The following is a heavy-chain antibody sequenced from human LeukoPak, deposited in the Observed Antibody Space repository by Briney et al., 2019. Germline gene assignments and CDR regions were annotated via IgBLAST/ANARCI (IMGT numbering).Heavy chain of an antibody. CDR2: IYPGDSDT. Sequence: GESLKISCKGSGYSFSTFWIGWVRQMPGKGLEWMGIIYPGDSDTRYSPSFQGQVTISADKSISTAYLQWSSLKASDTAVYYCARDNSNYFDYWGQGTLVTVSS. J-gene: IGHJ4*02. CDR1: GYSFSTFW. D-gene: IGHD4-11*01. CDR3: ARDNSNYFDY. V-gene: IGHV5-51*01.